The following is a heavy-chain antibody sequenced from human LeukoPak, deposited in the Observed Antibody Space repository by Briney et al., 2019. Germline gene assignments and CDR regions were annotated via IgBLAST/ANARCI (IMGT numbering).Heavy chain of an antibody. J-gene: IGHJ4*02. Sequence: PSETLSLTCTVSGGSISSYYWSWIRQPPGKGLEWVGYIYYSGSNNYNPSLKSRVTISVDTSNNQFSLKLSSVTAADTAVYYCARLYGDYLPFDYWGQGTLVTVSS. V-gene: IGHV4-59*08. CDR3: ARLYGDYLPFDY. CDR2: IYYSGSN. D-gene: IGHD4-17*01. CDR1: GGSISSYY.